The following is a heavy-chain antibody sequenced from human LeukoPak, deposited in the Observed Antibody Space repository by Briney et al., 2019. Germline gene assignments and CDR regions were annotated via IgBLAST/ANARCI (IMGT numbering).Heavy chain of an antibody. CDR2: TYYRSKWYN. Sequence: SQTLSPTFAISGDSVSINSAAWNWIRQSPSRGLEWLGRTYYRSKWYNDYAVSVKSRITINPDTSKNQFSLQLNSVTPEDTAAYYCARDPPPTGRNWFDPWGQGTLVTVSS. CDR3: ARDPPPTGRNWFDP. V-gene: IGHV6-1*01. J-gene: IGHJ5*02. CDR1: GDSVSINSAA. D-gene: IGHD1-1*01.